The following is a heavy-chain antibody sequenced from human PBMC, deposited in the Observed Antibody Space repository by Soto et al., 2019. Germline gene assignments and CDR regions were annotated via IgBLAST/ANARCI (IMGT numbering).Heavy chain of an antibody. CDR3: ARGGYIVVVPAATTLSYYYYYGMDV. CDR1: GDSVSSNSAS. J-gene: IGHJ6*02. CDR2: TYYRSKWYN. D-gene: IGHD2-2*01. V-gene: IGHV6-1*01. Sequence: SQTLSLTCAISGDSVSSNSASWNWIRQSPSRGLEWLGRTYYRSKWYNDYAVSVKSRITINPDTSKNQFSLQLNSVTPEDTAVYYCARGGYIVVVPAATTLSYYYYYGMDVWGQGTTVTVYS.